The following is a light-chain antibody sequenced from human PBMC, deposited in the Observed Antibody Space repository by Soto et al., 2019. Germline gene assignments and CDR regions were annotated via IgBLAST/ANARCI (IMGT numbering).Light chain of an antibody. CDR2: DAS. V-gene: IGKV1-33*01. CDR1: QDISHF. CDR3: QQYDDLPIT. J-gene: IGKJ5*01. Sequence: DIQMTQSPSSLFASVGDRVTITGGASQDISHFLNWYQQKPGKAPKLLIYDASNLQTGVPSRFSGRGSGTDFTFTISSLQPDDSGTYYCQQYDDLPITFGQGTRLEIK.